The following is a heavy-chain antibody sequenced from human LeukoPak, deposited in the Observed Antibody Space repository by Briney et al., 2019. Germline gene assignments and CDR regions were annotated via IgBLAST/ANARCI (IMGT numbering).Heavy chain of an antibody. CDR3: AADPGYSLFGGP. CDR2: ISAYNGNT. Sequence: VASVKVSCKASGYTFTSYGISWVRQAPGQGLEWMGWISAYNGNTNYAQKLQGRVTMTTDTSTSTAYMELSSLRSEDTAVYYCAADPGYSLFGGPWGQGTLVTVSS. CDR1: GYTFTSYG. J-gene: IGHJ5*02. D-gene: IGHD5-18*01. V-gene: IGHV1-18*01.